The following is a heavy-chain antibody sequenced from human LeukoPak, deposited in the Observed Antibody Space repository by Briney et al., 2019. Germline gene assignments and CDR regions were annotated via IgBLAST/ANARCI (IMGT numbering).Heavy chain of an antibody. CDR3: ARGVKLRFSLGGDYYYMDV. CDR1: GYTFTGYY. Sequence: GASVKVSCKASGYTFTGYYMHWVRQAPGQGLEWMGWINPNSGGTNYAQKFQGRVTMTRDTSISTAYMELSRLRSDDTAVYYCARGVKLRFSLGGDYYYMDVWGKGTTVTVSS. D-gene: IGHD3-3*01. J-gene: IGHJ6*03. V-gene: IGHV1-2*02. CDR2: INPNSGGT.